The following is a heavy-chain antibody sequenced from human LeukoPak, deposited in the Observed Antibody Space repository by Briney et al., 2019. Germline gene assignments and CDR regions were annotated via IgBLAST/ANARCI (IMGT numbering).Heavy chain of an antibody. CDR1: GFTFSSYW. CDR2: INQDGSEK. V-gene: IGHV3-7*01. J-gene: IGHJ4*02. CDR3: ARDPGGYSGYDVDY. Sequence: GGSLRLSCVASGFTFSSYWMSWVRQAPGKGLEWVANINQDGSEKYDVDSAKGRFTISRDNAKNSLYLQMNSLRAEDTAVYYCARDPGGYSGYDVDYWGQGTLVTVSS. D-gene: IGHD5-12*01.